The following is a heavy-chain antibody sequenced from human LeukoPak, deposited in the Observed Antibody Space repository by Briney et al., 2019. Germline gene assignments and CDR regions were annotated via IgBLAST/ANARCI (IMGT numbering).Heavy chain of an antibody. Sequence: SETLSLTCAVYGGSFSGYYWSWIRQPPGKGLEWIGEINHSGSTNYNPSLKSRVTISVDTSKNQFSLKLSSVTAADTAVYYCARHVPPIRIVVVVAATRRSWFDPWGQGTLVTVSS. CDR1: GGSFSGYY. CDR2: INHSGST. D-gene: IGHD2-15*01. V-gene: IGHV4-34*01. J-gene: IGHJ5*02. CDR3: ARHVPPIRIVVVVAATRRSWFDP.